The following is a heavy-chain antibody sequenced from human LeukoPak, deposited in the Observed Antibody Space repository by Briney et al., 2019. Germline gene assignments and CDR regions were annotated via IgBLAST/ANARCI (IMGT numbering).Heavy chain of an antibody. V-gene: IGHV3-23*01. CDR2: ISGSGGRT. CDR3: AKDDSVSYYPYYYYMDV. D-gene: IGHD1-26*01. Sequence: PGGSLRLSCADSGFTFSNYGMSWVRQAPGEGLEWVSTISGSGGRTYYADSVKGRFTISRDNSKNTLYLQMNSLRAEDTAVYYCAKDDSVSYYPYYYYMDVWGKGTTVTISS. J-gene: IGHJ6*03. CDR1: GFTFSNYG.